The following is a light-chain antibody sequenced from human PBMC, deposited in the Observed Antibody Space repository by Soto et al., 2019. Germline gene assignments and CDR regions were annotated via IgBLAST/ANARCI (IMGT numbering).Light chain of an antibody. CDR3: QQYNSYPS. Sequence: IQMTQSPSTLSASVGARVTITCRASESISSWLAWYQQNPAKAPKLLIYKASSLESGVPSRFSGSGSGTEFPLTISRLQPDDFATYYCQQYNSYPSFGGGTKVEI. V-gene: IGKV1-5*03. CDR2: KAS. CDR1: ESISSW. J-gene: IGKJ4*01.